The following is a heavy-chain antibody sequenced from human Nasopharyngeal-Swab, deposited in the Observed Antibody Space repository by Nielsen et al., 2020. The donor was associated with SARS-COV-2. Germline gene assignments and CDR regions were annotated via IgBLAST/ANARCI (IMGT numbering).Heavy chain of an antibody. V-gene: IGHV3-48*04. CDR1: GFTFSSYS. CDR3: ARDLRRYYDSSSYNRVL. Sequence: GGSLRLSCAASGFTFSSYSMNWVRQAPGKGLEWVSYISSSSSTIYYADSVKGRFTISRDNAKNSLYLQMNSLRAEDTAVYYCARDLRRYYDSSSYNRVLWGQGTMVTVSS. CDR2: ISSSSSTI. D-gene: IGHD3-22*01. J-gene: IGHJ3*01.